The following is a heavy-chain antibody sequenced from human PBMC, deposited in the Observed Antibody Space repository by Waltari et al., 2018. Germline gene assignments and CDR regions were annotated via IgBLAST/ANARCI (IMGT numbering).Heavy chain of an antibody. V-gene: IGHV1-69*05. D-gene: IGHD3-22*01. Sequence: QVQLVQSGAEMKKLGSSVKVSCKASGDTFNDYAITWVRQAPGQGLEWMGGIIPMIGSTNYAQDFQGRVTITTDEATNTAYMELRGLRSEDTAVYYCARRSNYYETSGYLDFWGQGTLVTVSS. CDR2: IIPMIGST. CDR3: ARRSNYYETSGYLDF. J-gene: IGHJ4*02. CDR1: GDTFNDYA.